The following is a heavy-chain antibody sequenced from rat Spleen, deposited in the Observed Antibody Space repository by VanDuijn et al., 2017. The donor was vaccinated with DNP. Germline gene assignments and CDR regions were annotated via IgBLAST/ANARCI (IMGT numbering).Heavy chain of an antibody. J-gene: IGHJ3*01. CDR3: VTHPSWFGY. CDR1: GFTFSDYY. V-gene: IGHV5-22*01. Sequence: EVQLVESGGGVVQPGRSLKLSCAASGFTFSDYYMAWVRQAPTKGLEWVAYISYDGRSNYRGDSVKGRFTISRDNAESTLFLQMNSLRSEDTATYYCVTHPSWFGYWGPGTLVTVSS. CDR2: ISYDGRSN.